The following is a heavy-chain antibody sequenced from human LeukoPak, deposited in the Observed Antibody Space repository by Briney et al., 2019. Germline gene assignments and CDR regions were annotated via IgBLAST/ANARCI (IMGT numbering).Heavy chain of an antibody. CDR2: ISGSGGDI. D-gene: IGHD3-16*01. J-gene: IGHJ4*02. CDR3: ARDIRAGGVSLEFDY. CDR1: GFTFSNYY. Sequence: GGSLRLSCAASGFTFSNYYMSWIRQTPGKGLEWLSYISGSGGDIHYADSVKGRFTVSRDNAKSSLYLQMNSLKAEDTAMYYCARDIRAGGVSLEFDYWGQGILVNGTS. V-gene: IGHV3-11*01.